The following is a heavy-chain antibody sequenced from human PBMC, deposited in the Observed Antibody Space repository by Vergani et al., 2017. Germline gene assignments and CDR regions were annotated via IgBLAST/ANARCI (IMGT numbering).Heavy chain of an antibody. CDR3: TTPTNWELRYFFDY. J-gene: IGHJ4*02. CDR2: IRPKTDGETT. Sequence: EVQPVESGGGLVKPGGSLRLSCTTSGFTFSSAWMSWVRQAPGKGLEWVARIRPKTDGETTDYAAPVKGRFTISRDDSKNTLYLQMNSLKTEDTALYYCTTPTNWELRYFFDYWGQGTLVTVSS. D-gene: IGHD3-9*01. CDR1: GFTFSSAW. V-gene: IGHV3-15*01.